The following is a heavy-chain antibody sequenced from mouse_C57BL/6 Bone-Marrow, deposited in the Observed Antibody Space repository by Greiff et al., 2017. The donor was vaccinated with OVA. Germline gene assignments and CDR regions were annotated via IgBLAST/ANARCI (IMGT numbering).Heavy chain of an antibody. CDR2: IYPGSGST. CDR1: GYTFTSYW. J-gene: IGHJ3*01. CDR3: ARGVAY. Sequence: QVQLKESGAELVKPGASVKMSCKASGYTFTSYWITWVKQRPGQGLEWIGDIYPGSGSTNYNEKFKSKATLTVDTSSSTAYMQLSSLTSEDSAVYYCARGVAYWGQGTLVTVSA. V-gene: IGHV1-55*01.